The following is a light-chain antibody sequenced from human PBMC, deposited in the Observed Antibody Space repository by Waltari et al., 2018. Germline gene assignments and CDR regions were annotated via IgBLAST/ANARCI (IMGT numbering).Light chain of an antibody. CDR3: QQSYDTVLT. CDR1: QTIATY. J-gene: IGKJ4*01. Sequence: DIQMTQSPSSLSASVGDRVTITCRASQTIATYLNWYQQKPGKAPNLLISGASDLQSGVPSRFSGGGSGTDFSLTISSLQPEAFATYYCQQSYDTVLTFGGGTRVEIK. CDR2: GAS. V-gene: IGKV1-39*01.